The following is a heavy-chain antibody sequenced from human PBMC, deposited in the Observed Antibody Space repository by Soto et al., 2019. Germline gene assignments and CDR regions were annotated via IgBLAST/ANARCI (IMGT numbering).Heavy chain of an antibody. D-gene: IGHD2-15*01. V-gene: IGHV1-8*01. J-gene: IGHJ3*02. CDR2: MNPNSGNT. Sequence: GASVKVSCKASGYTFTSYDINWVRQATGQGLEWMGWMNPNSGNTGYAQKFQGRVTMTRNTSISTAYMELSSLRSEDTAVHYCATGYCSGGSCYSFHAFDSWGQGTMVTVSS. CDR1: GYTFTSYD. CDR3: ATGYCSGGSCYSFHAFDS.